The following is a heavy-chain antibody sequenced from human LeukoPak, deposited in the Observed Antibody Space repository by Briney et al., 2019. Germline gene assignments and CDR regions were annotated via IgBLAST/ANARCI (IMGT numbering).Heavy chain of an antibody. CDR2: IGGSGGST. D-gene: IGHD6-19*01. CDR3: AKDYRYGSA. V-gene: IGHV3-23*01. J-gene: IGHJ5*02. Sequence: GGSLRLSCAASGFTFSSYAMNWVRQAPGRGLEWVSAIGGSGGSTYYADSVKGRFTISRDNSKNTLYLQLNSLRAEDTALYYCAKDYRYGSAWGPGTLVVVSS. CDR1: GFTFSSYA.